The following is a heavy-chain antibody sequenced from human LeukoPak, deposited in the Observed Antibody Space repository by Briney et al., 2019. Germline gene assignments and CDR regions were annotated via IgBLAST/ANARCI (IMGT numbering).Heavy chain of an antibody. Sequence: QPGGSLRLSCAASKFTFDNYAMSWVRQAPGKGLEWVSSISSSGDITFYADSVKGRFTISRDNSNYALYLQMNSLRAEDAAVYYCAKDRPNYYESNGHYYRRDGDYWGKGTLVTVS. V-gene: IGHV3-23*01. CDR3: AKDRPNYYESNGHYYRRDGDY. CDR2: ISSSGDIT. CDR1: KFTFDNYA. J-gene: IGHJ4*02. D-gene: IGHD3-22*01.